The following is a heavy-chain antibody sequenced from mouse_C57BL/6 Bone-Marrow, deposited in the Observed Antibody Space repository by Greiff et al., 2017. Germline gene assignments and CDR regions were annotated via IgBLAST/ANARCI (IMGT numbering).Heavy chain of an antibody. D-gene: IGHD2-1*01. CDR1: GFSLTSYG. Sequence: QVQLKESGPGLVAPSQSLSITCTVSGFSLTSYGVDWVRQSPGKGLEWLGVIWGVGSTNYNSALKSRLSISKDNSKSQVFLKKNSLQTDDTAMYYCARYGKGYAMDYWGQGTSVTVSS. CDR2: IWGVGST. CDR3: ARYGKGYAMDY. J-gene: IGHJ4*01. V-gene: IGHV2-6*01.